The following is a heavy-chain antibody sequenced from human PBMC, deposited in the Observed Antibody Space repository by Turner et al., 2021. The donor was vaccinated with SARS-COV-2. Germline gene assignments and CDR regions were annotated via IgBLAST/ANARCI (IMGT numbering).Heavy chain of an antibody. Sequence: HVQLQESGPGLVRPSETLSLTSPVSGGSISSKSWSWIRQSPGRGLEWIGYFYKIGSIDYNPTLRSRVTISVDTSKNQLYLNLISMTAADTAVYYCARHQGSTSGYDHGMNVWGQGTAVIVSS. D-gene: IGHD1-1*01. CDR1: GGSISSKS. V-gene: IGHV4-59*08. CDR2: FYKIGSI. J-gene: IGHJ6*02. CDR3: ARHQGSTSGYDHGMNV.